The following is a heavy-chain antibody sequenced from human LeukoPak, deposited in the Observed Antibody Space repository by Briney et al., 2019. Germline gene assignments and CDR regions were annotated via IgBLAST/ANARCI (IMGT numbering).Heavy chain of an antibody. J-gene: IGHJ4*02. CDR1: GYTFSRYY. CDR3: AREESGGLFDY. Sequence: ASVKVSCKASGYTFSRYYIHWVRQAPGQGLEWMGKMNPSGGTTTYAQKFQGRVTVTRDTPTSTVYMEMSSLRPEDTAVYYCAREESGGLFDYWGQGTLLTVSS. V-gene: IGHV1-46*01. D-gene: IGHD3-16*01. CDR2: MNPSGGTT.